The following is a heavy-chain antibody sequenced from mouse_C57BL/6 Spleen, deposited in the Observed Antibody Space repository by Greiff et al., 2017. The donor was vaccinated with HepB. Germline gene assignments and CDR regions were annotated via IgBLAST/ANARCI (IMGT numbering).Heavy chain of an antibody. V-gene: IGHV1-15*01. CDR2: IDPETGGT. D-gene: IGHD2-2*01. Sequence: QVQLQQSGAELVRPGASVTLSCKASGYTFTDYEMHWVKQTPVHGLEWIGAIDPETGGTAYNQKFKGKAILTADKSSSTAYMELRSLTSEDSAVYYCTCVRSYGDDGYYYAMEDWGKGTSVTVSS. CDR3: TCVRSYGDDGYYYAMED. J-gene: IGHJ4*01. CDR1: GYTFTDYE.